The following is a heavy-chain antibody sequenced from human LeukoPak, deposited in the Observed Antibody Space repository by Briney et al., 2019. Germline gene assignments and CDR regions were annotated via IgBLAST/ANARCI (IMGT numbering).Heavy chain of an antibody. CDR2: ISGSGDST. V-gene: IGHV3-23*01. CDR3: AKDHKQLWLLDY. Sequence: GGSLRLSCAASGFTFNSYAMTWVRQAPGKGLEWVSAISGSGDSTCYADSVKGRFTISRDNSKNTLYLQMNSLRAEDTAIYYCAKDHKQLWLLDYWGQGTLVTVSS. CDR1: GFTFNSYA. D-gene: IGHD5-18*01. J-gene: IGHJ4*02.